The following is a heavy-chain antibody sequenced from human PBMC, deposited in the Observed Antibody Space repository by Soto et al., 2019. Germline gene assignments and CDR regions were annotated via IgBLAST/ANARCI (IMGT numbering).Heavy chain of an antibody. Sequence: QLQLQESGPGLVKPSETLSLTCTVSGGSISSSSYYWGWIRQPPGKGLEWIGSIYYSGSTYYNPSLTSRVTISVDTSKNQFSLKLSSVTAADTAVYYCASRKVRGVIDYWGQGTLVTVSS. CDR2: IYYSGST. J-gene: IGHJ4*02. CDR3: ASRKVRGVIDY. CDR1: GGSISSSSYY. D-gene: IGHD3-10*01. V-gene: IGHV4-39*01.